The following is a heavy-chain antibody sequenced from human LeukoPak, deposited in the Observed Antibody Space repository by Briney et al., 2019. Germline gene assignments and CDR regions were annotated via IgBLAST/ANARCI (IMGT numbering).Heavy chain of an antibody. V-gene: IGHV3-30*18. CDR2: ISYDGSNK. Sequence: GRSLRLSCAASGFTFSSYGMHWVRQAPGKGLEWVAVISYDGSNKYYADSVKGRFTISRDNSKNTLYLQMNSLRAEDTAVYYCAKDSIIAVAGDFDYWGQGTLVTVSS. D-gene: IGHD6-19*01. J-gene: IGHJ4*02. CDR1: GFTFSSYG. CDR3: AKDSIIAVAGDFDY.